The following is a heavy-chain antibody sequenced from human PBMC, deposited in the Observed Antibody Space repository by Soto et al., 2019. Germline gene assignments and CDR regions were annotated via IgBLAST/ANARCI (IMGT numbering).Heavy chain of an antibody. J-gene: IGHJ6*02. CDR3: ARAKLLHHGGRVVYYGMDV. CDR2: IYYSGST. Sequence: PSETLSLTCTVSGGSISSYYWSWIRQPPGKGLEWIGYIYYSGSTNYNPSLKSRVTISVDTSKNQFSLKLSSVTAADTAVYYCARAKLLHHGGRVVYYGMDVWGQGTTVTVSS. V-gene: IGHV4-59*01. CDR1: GGSISSYY. D-gene: IGHD1-26*01.